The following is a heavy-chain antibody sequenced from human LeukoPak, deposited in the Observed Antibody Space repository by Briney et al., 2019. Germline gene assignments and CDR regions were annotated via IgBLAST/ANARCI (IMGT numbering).Heavy chain of an antibody. V-gene: IGHV1-2*06. D-gene: IGHD1-26*01. CDR3: ARDRSWRSGSYGVDAAFDI. CDR1: GYTFTGYY. Sequence: ASVKVSCKASGYTFTGYYMHWVRQAPGQGLGWMGRINPNSGGTNYAQKFQGRVTMTRDTSISTAYMELSRLRSDDTAVYYCARDRSWRSGSYGVDAAFDIWGQGTMVTVSS. CDR2: INPNSGGT. J-gene: IGHJ3*02.